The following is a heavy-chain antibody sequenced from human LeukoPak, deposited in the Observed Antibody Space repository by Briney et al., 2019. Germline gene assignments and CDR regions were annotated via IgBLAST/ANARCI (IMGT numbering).Heavy chain of an antibody. D-gene: IGHD2-2*01. CDR2: ITPYNGNR. CDR3: ARSALYSTKSDYYFES. CDR1: GYTFTAFH. V-gene: IGHV1-45*02. J-gene: IGHJ4*02. Sequence: SVKVSCKASGYTFTAFHLHWVRQAPGQAFEWMGWITPYNGNRNYAKKFQDRVTITRDTSLSTAHMELSSLRSEDTAMYYCARSALYSTKSDYYFESWGQGTLVTVSS.